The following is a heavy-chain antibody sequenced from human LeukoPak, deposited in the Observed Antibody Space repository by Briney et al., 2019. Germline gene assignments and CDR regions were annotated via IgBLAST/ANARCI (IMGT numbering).Heavy chain of an antibody. CDR3: AKGNPATYYNILTGYYKDSDYFDC. J-gene: IGHJ4*02. V-gene: IGHV3-30*02. CDR1: GFTFSNYA. Sequence: GGSLRLSCAASGFTFSNYAMHWVRQAPGKGLEWVTFIRNDGSHKYYAESVTGRFSISRDNSKNTSDLQMNSLRPEDTAVYYCAKGNPATYYNILTGYYKDSDYFDCWGQGTLVTVSS. D-gene: IGHD3-9*01. CDR2: IRNDGSHK.